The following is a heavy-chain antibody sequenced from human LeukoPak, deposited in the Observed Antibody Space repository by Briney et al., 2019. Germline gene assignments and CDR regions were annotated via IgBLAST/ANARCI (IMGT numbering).Heavy chain of an antibody. CDR2: IKQDGSEK. V-gene: IGHV3-7*03. J-gene: IGHJ6*02. CDR1: GFTFSSYW. Sequence: GGSLRLSCAASGFTFSSYWMSWVRQAPGKGLEWVANIKQDGSEKFYVDSVKGRFTISRDNAKNSLCLQMNSLRAEDTAVYYCAKVSGGGLYYDGMDVWGQGTTVTVSS. D-gene: IGHD1-14*01. CDR3: AKVSGGGLYYDGMDV.